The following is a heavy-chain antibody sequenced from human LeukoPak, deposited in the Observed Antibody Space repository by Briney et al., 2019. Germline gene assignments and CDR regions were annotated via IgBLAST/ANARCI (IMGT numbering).Heavy chain of an antibody. J-gene: IGHJ3*02. CDR1: GGSFSGYY. Sequence: PSETLSLTCAVYGGSFSGYYWSWIRQPPGKGLEWIGEINHSGSTNYNPSLKSRVTISVDTSKNRFSPKLSSVTAADTAVYYCATLTGGDDAFDIWGQGTMVTVSS. D-gene: IGHD4-23*01. V-gene: IGHV4-34*01. CDR3: ATLTGGDDAFDI. CDR2: INHSGST.